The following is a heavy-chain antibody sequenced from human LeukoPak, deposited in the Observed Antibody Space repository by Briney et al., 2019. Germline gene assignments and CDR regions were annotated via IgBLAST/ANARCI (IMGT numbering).Heavy chain of an antibody. Sequence: SETLSLTCAAYGGSFSPYYWSWIRQSPDKGLEWIGEINHSRSTNYNPSLKSRVTISVDTSKNQFSLKLSSVTAADTAVYYCARGFVVVTAIVYFDYWGQGTLVTVSS. D-gene: IGHD2-21*02. CDR2: INHSRST. J-gene: IGHJ4*02. CDR1: GGSFSPYY. V-gene: IGHV4-34*01. CDR3: ARGFVVVTAIVYFDY.